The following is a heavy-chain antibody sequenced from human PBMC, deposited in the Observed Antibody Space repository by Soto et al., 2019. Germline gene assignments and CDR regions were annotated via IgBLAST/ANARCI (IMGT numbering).Heavy chain of an antibody. D-gene: IGHD3-16*02. CDR2: IYPGDSDT. J-gene: IGHJ4*02. CDR1: GYSFTSYW. V-gene: IGHV5-51*01. Sequence: PGESLKISCKGSGYSFTSYWIGWVRQMPGKGLEWMGIIYPGDSDTRYSPSLQGQVTISADKSISTAYLQWSSLKASDTAMYYCARPLRLRLGELSPPGYWGQGTLVTVSS. CDR3: ARPLRLRLGELSPPGY.